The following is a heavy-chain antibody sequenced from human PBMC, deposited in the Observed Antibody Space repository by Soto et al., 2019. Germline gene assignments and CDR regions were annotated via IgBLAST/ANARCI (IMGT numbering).Heavy chain of an antibody. Sequence: SETLSLTCKVSGATITSYYWSWIRQPPGKGLEWIGYIYYNGNTSCNPSLKSRVTMAVDTSKHQFSLKLTSVTAADTAMYYCARDWTYFYDSSGYPQDGFDVWGQGTMVTVSS. J-gene: IGHJ3*01. CDR3: ARDWTYFYDSSGYPQDGFDV. D-gene: IGHD3-22*01. CDR1: GATITSYY. CDR2: IYYNGNT. V-gene: IGHV4-59*01.